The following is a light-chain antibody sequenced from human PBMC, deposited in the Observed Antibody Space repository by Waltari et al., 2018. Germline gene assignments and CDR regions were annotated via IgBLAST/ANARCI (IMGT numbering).Light chain of an antibody. CDR2: DAS. Sequence: QSALTQPASVSGSPGQSITISCTGSSSDIGDYNHVSWYQQHPGKAPKLMLYDASSRPSGVSNRFFGSKSGTTASLTVSGLQAEDEAVYFCSSYSTSITPYVFGAGTKVTVL. CDR3: SSYSTSITPYV. J-gene: IGLJ1*01. V-gene: IGLV2-14*03. CDR1: SSDIGDYNH.